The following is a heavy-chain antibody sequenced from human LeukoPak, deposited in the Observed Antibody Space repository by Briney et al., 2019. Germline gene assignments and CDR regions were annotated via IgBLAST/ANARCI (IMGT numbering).Heavy chain of an antibody. Sequence: ASVKVSCKASGYTFTGYYMHWVRQAPGQGLEWMGWINPYSGGTNYAQKFQGRVTMTRDTSISTAYMELSRLRSDDTAVYYCARGRPVLRYFDWSDDYWGQGTLVTVSS. CDR2: INPYSGGT. D-gene: IGHD3-9*01. CDR3: ARGRPVLRYFDWSDDY. J-gene: IGHJ4*02. V-gene: IGHV1-2*02. CDR1: GYTFTGYY.